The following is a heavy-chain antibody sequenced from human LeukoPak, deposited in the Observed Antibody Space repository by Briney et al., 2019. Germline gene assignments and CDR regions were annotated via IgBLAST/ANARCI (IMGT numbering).Heavy chain of an antibody. V-gene: IGHV3-23*01. D-gene: IGHD3-3*01. CDR3: ASFPTIFGVVGAFAF. J-gene: IGHJ3*01. CDR2: ISGSGGST. Sequence: GGSLRLSCAASGFTFSSYAMSWVRQAPGKGLEWVSAISGSGGSTYYADSVKGRFTISRDNSKNTLYLQMNSLRAEDTAVYYCASFPTIFGVVGAFAFWGQGTMVTVSS. CDR1: GFTFSSYA.